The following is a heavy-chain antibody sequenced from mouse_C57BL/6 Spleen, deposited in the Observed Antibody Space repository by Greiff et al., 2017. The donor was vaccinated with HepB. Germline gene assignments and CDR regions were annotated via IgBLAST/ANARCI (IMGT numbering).Heavy chain of an antibody. Sequence: VQLQQSGAELVRPGASVTLSCKASGYTFTDYEMHWVKQTPVHGLAWIGAIDPETGGTAYNQKFKGKAILTADKSSSTAYMELRSLTSEDSAVYYCTRETITTVVSDWYFDVWGTGTTVTVSS. D-gene: IGHD1-1*01. J-gene: IGHJ1*03. CDR1: GYTFTDYE. CDR2: IDPETGGT. V-gene: IGHV1-15*01. CDR3: TRETITTVVSDWYFDV.